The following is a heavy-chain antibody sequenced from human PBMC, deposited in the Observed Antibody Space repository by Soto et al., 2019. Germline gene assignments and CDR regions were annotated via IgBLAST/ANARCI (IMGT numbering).Heavy chain of an antibody. Sequence: QVQLVQSGPEVKKPGASVKVSCKTSGYTAASYDMNWVRQASGQGLECMGDITPNSGNTGYAQKSQGRVTMTRDSSISTAYMELSSLRSEDTAVYDYARGNTMLPNPCSAMDVWGQGTTVTVSS. J-gene: IGHJ6*02. CDR3: ARGNTMLPNPCSAMDV. CDR2: ITPNSGNT. CDR1: GYTAASYD. D-gene: IGHD3-10*01. V-gene: IGHV1-8*02.